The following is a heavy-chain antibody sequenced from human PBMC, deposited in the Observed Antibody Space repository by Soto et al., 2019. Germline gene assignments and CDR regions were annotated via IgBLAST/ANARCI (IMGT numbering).Heavy chain of an antibody. V-gene: IGHV3-30*18. D-gene: IGHD1-1*01. CDR1: GFSFSSYG. CDR2: ISYDGTEE. CDR3: AKHESDWIDPFAY. Sequence: QVQLVESGGGVVQPGRSLRLSCAASGFSFSSYGMHWVRQAPGKGLEWVAMISYDGTEEYYADSGKGRFTSPRDNSKNAVYLQMNSLTAEDTAVYYCAKHESDWIDPFAYWGQGTLVTVSS. J-gene: IGHJ4*02.